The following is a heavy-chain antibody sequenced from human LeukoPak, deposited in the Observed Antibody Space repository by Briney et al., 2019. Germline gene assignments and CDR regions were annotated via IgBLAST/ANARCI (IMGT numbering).Heavy chain of an antibody. J-gene: IGHJ3*02. CDR3: ARGTYYYDNSGYSAGAFDI. D-gene: IGHD3-22*01. V-gene: IGHV3-30-3*01. CDR2: ISYDGSNK. CDR1: GFTFSSYA. Sequence: GGSLRLSCAASGFTFSSYAMHWVRQAPGKGLEWVAVISYDGSNKYYADSVKGRFTISRDNSKNTLYLQMNSLRAEDTAVYYCARGTYYYDNSGYSAGAFDIWGQGTMVTVSS.